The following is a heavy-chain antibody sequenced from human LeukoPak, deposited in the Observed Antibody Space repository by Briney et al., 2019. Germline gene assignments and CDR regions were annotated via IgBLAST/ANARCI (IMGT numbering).Heavy chain of an antibody. J-gene: IGHJ6*04. CDR3: ATLWFGELFPIMDV. CDR1: GYTLTELS. Sequence: ASVKVSYKVSGYTLTELSMHWVRQAPGKGLEWMGGFDPEDGETIHAQKFQGRVTMTEDTSTDTAYMELSSLRSEDTAVYYCATLWFGELFPIMDVWGKGTTVTVSS. CDR2: FDPEDGET. D-gene: IGHD3-10*01. V-gene: IGHV1-24*01.